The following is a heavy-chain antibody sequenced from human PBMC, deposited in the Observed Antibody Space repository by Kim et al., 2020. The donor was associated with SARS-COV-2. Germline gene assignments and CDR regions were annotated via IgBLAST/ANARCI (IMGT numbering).Heavy chain of an antibody. CDR2: INHSGST. J-gene: IGHJ4*02. V-gene: IGHV4-34*01. CDR1: GGSFSGYY. D-gene: IGHD6-19*01. CDR3: ARGGWARVDY. Sequence: SETLSLTCAVYGGSFSGYYWSWIRQPPGKGLEWIGEINHSGSTNYNPSLKSRVTISVDTSKNQFSLKLSSVTAADTAVYYCARGGWARVDYWGQGTLVTVSS.